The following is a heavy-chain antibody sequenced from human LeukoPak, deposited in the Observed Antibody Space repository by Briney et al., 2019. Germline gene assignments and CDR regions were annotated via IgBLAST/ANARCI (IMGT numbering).Heavy chain of an antibody. CDR3: TIGGEAYYYDRSGYKYFQH. CDR1: GYTFTSYG. V-gene: IGHV1-18*01. D-gene: IGHD3-22*01. Sequence: ASVKVSCKASGYTFTSYGISWVRQAPGQGLEWMGWISTYNCNTNYAQNFKGRVTMTKDTSTSTAYMELRRLRSDDTAVYYCTIGGEAYYYDRSGYKYFQHWGQGTLVTVSS. CDR2: ISTYNCNT. J-gene: IGHJ1*01.